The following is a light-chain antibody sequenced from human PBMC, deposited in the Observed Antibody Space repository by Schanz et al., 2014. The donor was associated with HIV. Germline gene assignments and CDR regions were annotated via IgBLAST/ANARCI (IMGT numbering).Light chain of an antibody. Sequence: QSVLTQPASVSGSPGQSITISCTGTSSDVGGYNYAPWYQQHPGKAPKLLIYDVSNRPSGVSNRFSGSKSGYTASLTISGLQAEDEADYYCSSYTSKNTPIFGGGTKLTVL. CDR1: SSDVGGYNY. J-gene: IGLJ2*01. CDR3: SSYTSKNTPI. V-gene: IGLV2-14*01. CDR2: DVS.